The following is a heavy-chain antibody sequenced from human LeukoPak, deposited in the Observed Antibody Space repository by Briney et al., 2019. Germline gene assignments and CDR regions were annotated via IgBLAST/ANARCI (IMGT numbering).Heavy chain of an antibody. CDR2: IYTSGST. CDR1: GGSISSGSYY. Sequence: NASETLSLTCTVSGGSISSGSYYWSWIRQPAGKGLEWIGRIYTSGSTNYNPSLKSRVTISVDTSKNQFSLKLSSVTAAGTAVYYCARDRPRTYYYDSSGYYHNWFDPWGQGTLVTVSS. V-gene: IGHV4-61*02. J-gene: IGHJ5*02. CDR3: ARDRPRTYYYDSSGYYHNWFDP. D-gene: IGHD3-22*01.